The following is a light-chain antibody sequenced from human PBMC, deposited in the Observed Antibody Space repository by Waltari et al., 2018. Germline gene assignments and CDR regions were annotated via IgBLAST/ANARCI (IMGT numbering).Light chain of an antibody. CDR1: QSLLHSNGNTY. Sequence: DVVMTQSPLSLPITPGQPASMTCRSSQSLLHSNGNTYLSWFLQKPGQLPRRLIYKVSNRDSGVPDRFGGSGAGTDFTLKISRVEAEDVGVYYCMQGTHFPLTFGGGTKVEIK. J-gene: IGKJ4*01. V-gene: IGKV2-30*02. CDR2: KVS. CDR3: MQGTHFPLT.